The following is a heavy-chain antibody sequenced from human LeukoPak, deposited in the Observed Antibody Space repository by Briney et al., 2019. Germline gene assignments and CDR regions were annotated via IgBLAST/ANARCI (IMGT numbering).Heavy chain of an antibody. Sequence: PSETLSLTCTVSGGSISSYYWSWIRQPAGKGLEWIGRIYTSGSTDYNPSLKSRVTISVDTSKNQFSLKLSSVTAADTAVYYCARSGYCSGGSCYSYYYYYGMDVWGQGTTVTVSS. CDR3: ARSGYCSGGSCYSYYYYYGMDV. V-gene: IGHV4-4*07. D-gene: IGHD2-15*01. J-gene: IGHJ6*02. CDR1: GGSISSYY. CDR2: IYTSGST.